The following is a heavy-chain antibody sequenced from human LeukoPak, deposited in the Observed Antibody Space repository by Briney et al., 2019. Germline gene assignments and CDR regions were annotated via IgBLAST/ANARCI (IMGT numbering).Heavy chain of an antibody. V-gene: IGHV3-23*01. Sequence: GGSLRLSCAASAFSFSNFFMSWVRQAPGKGLEWVSSISSNGDKTHYADSVKGRFTISRDNSKNTLFLQLNSLRVEDSAIYYCAFSTGLDFWGQGTVVTVSS. CDR1: AFSFSNFF. D-gene: IGHD1-1*01. CDR2: ISSNGDKT. J-gene: IGHJ4*02. CDR3: AFSTGLDF.